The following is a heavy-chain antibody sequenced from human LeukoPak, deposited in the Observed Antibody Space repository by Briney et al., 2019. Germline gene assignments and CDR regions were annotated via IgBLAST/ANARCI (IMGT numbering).Heavy chain of an antibody. J-gene: IGHJ4*02. V-gene: IGHV4-59*08. D-gene: IGHD6-13*01. CDR1: GGSISSYY. CDR3: ARHGSSWTYFDY. Sequence: SETLSLTCTVSGGSISSYYWSWIRQPPRKGLEWIGYIYYSGGTNYNPSLKSRVTISVDTSKNQFSLKLSSVTAADTAVYYCARHGSSWTYFDYWGQGTLVTVSS. CDR2: IYYSGGT.